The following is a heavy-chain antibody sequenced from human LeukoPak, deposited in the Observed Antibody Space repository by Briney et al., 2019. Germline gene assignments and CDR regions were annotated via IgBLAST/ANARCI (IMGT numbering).Heavy chain of an antibody. CDR3: ARSLNYYDSRSDAFDI. J-gene: IGHJ3*02. V-gene: IGHV4-4*02. Sequence: SGTLSLTCAVSGGSISSSNWWSWVRQPSGKGLEWIGEIYHSGSTNYNPSLKSRVTISVDKSKNQFSLKLSSVTAADTAVYYCARSLNYYDSRSDAFDIWGQGTMVTVSS. CDR1: GGSISSSNW. D-gene: IGHD3-22*01. CDR2: IYHSGST.